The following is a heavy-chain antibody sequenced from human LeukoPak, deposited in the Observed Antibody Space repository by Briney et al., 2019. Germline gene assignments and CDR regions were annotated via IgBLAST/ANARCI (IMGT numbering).Heavy chain of an antibody. CDR3: AKGAEYFQY. CDR2: IYHSGGT. V-gene: IGHV4-4*02. CDR1: GGSISSNNW. J-gene: IGHJ1*01. Sequence: PSETLSLTCGVSGGSISSNNWWSWVRQPPGRGLEWIGEIYHSGGTNYNPSLKSRVTMSVDNSKNQFSLKLSSVTAADTAVYYCAKGAEYFQYWGQGTLVTVSS.